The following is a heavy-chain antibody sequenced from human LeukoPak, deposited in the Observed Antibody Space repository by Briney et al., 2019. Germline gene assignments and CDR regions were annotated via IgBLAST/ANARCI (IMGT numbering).Heavy chain of an antibody. Sequence: GGSLRLSCAASGFTFPIHGMNWLRPAPGKGLEWVSYLSRRSDSIYSPESVKGRFTISSEHARNSLYLQMNSLTDEDTAVYLCARDFRYRDGSGYYSFDYWGQGTLVTVSS. CDR1: GFTFPIHG. D-gene: IGHD3-22*01. J-gene: IGHJ4*02. CDR2: LSRRSDSI. CDR3: ARDFRYRDGSGYYSFDY. V-gene: IGHV3-48*02.